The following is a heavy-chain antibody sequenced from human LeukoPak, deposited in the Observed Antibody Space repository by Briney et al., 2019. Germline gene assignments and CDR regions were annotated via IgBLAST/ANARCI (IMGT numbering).Heavy chain of an antibody. J-gene: IGHJ4*02. Sequence: GGSLRLSCAASGFTFSSYDMHWVRQVTGKSMEWVSTIGTAGDTKYPGSVKGRFTISRENAKNSLYLQMNSLRAGDTAVYYCARAYGDYFDYWGQGTLVTVSS. V-gene: IGHV3-13*04. CDR1: GFTFSSYD. D-gene: IGHD4-17*01. CDR3: ARAYGDYFDY. CDR2: IGTAGDT.